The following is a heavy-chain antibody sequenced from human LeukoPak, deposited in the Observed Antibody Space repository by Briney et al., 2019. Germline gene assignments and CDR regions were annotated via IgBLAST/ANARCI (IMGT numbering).Heavy chain of an antibody. J-gene: IGHJ3*02. V-gene: IGHV3-33*01. CDR3: ARATAGSRNAFDI. D-gene: IGHD6-13*01. Sequence: GRSLRLSCAASGFTFSSYGMHWVRQAPGKGLEWVAVIWYDGSNKYYADSVKGRFTISRDNSKNTLYLQMNSLRAEDTAVYYCARATAGSRNAFDIWGQGTMVTVSS. CDR1: GFTFSSYG. CDR2: IWYDGSNK.